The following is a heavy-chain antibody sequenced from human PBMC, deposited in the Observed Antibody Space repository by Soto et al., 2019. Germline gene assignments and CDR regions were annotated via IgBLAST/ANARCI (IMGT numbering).Heavy chain of an antibody. V-gene: IGHV4-39*01. J-gene: IGHJ4*02. D-gene: IGHD2-15*01. CDR1: GDSIRRGNAY. CDR2: ISFTGST. Sequence: QLQMQLSGPGLVKASETLSLTCSVSGDSIRRGNAYWGWFRQSPGAGLEWIGTISFTGSTYYDLSLESRVTVSLDTSRNQFSLNFSSVTASDTAVYYCARQRYCSAGICYSRVSDFWGQGTLVSVSS. CDR3: ARQRYCSAGICYSRVSDF.